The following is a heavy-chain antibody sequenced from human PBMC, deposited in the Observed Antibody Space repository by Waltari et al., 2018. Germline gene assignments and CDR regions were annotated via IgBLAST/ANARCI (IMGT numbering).Heavy chain of an antibody. CDR1: GCSFSGYY. J-gene: IGHJ4*02. CDR2: VDHGGSA. Sequence: QVQLQQWGAGLLKPSETLSLTCGVSGCSFSGYYWGWIRQPPGKGLEWLGEVDHGGSATYHPSLKSRVTMSVDTSSNQFSLKMISVTAADTAVYYCARGNGGYSDWGPGALVAVSS. CDR3: ARGNGGYSD. V-gene: IGHV4-34*02. D-gene: IGHD1-26*01.